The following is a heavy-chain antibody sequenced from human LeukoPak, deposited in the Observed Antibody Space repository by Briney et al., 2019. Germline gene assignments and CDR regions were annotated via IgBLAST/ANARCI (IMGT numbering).Heavy chain of an antibody. CDR2: IYCDGRT. Sequence: GGSLRLSCAASGFTVSSYFMSWVRQAPGKGLEWVAVIYCDGRTYYADSVKGRFTNSTDNSKNTMDLQMNSLRAEDTDVYYCARSIAARYFDYWGQGTLVTVSS. D-gene: IGHD6-6*01. V-gene: IGHV3-66*01. CDR3: ARSIAARYFDY. J-gene: IGHJ4*02. CDR1: GFTVSSYF.